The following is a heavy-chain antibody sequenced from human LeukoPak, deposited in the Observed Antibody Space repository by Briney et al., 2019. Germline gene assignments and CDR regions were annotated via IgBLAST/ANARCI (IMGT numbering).Heavy chain of an antibody. CDR1: GFTFSSYA. CDR2: ISYDGSNK. D-gene: IGHD1-14*01. CDR3: ARDGPTTHHFDY. V-gene: IGHV3-30-3*01. J-gene: IGHJ4*02. Sequence: GGSLRLSCAASGFTFSSYAMHWVRQAPGKGLEWVAVISYDGSNKYYADSVKGRFTISRDNSKNTLYLQMNSLRAEDTAVYYCARDGPTTHHFDYWGQGTLVTVAS.